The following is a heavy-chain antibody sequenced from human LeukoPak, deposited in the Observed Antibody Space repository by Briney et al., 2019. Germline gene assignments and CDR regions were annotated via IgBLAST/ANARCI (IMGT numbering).Heavy chain of an antibody. CDR3: ARGVGYCSSTSCYMDYYGMDV. D-gene: IGHD2-2*02. CDR2: IWYDGSNR. CDR1: GFTFSSYG. V-gene: IGHV3-33*01. J-gene: IGHJ6*02. Sequence: PGRSLRLSCAASGFTFSSYGMYWVRQAPGKGLEWVALIWYDGSNRYCADSAKGRFTISRDNSKNTLYLQMNSLRAEDTAVYYCARGVGYCSSTSCYMDYYGMDVWGQGTTVTVSS.